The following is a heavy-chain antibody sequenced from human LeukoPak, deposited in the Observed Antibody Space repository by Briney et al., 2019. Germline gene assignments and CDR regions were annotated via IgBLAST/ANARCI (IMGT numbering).Heavy chain of an antibody. V-gene: IGHV3-21*01. D-gene: IGHD1-26*01. J-gene: IGHJ3*02. Sequence: PGGSLRLSCAASGITFTSYTMTWVRQAPGKGLECISSISSNGNYISYADSARGRFSISRDIARSTLYLQMNSLKVEDTAIYFCTRDLLGAEDAFDIWGQGTMVVVSS. CDR2: ISSNGNYI. CDR1: GITFTSYT. CDR3: TRDLLGAEDAFDI.